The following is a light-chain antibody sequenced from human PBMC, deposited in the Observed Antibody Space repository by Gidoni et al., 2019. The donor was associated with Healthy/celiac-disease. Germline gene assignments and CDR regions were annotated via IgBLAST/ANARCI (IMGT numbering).Light chain of an antibody. CDR3: MQALQTPPWT. J-gene: IGKJ1*01. Sequence: TVMIQSPLPLPGTPGEPDSISCRSRPSLLHSNGYNYLDWYLQTPGQSPPLLSYLVSNLASGVPDRFSGSGSGTDFTLKISRVEAEDVGVYYCMQALQTPPWTFGQGTKVEIK. V-gene: IGKV2-28*01. CDR1: PSLLHSNGYNY. CDR2: LVS.